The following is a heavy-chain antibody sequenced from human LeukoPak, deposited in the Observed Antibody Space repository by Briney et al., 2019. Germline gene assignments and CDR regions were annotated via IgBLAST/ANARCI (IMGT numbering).Heavy chain of an antibody. CDR1: GGSISSGSYY. CDR3: ARANYYGNWFDP. J-gene: IGHJ5*02. V-gene: IGHV4-61*02. D-gene: IGHD1-26*01. CDR2: IYTSGST. Sequence: SQTLSLTCTVSGGSISSGSYYWSWIRQPAGKGLEWIGRIYTSGSTNYNPSLKSRVTMSVDTSKNQFSLKLSSVTAADTAVYYCARANYYGNWFDPWGQGTLVTVSS.